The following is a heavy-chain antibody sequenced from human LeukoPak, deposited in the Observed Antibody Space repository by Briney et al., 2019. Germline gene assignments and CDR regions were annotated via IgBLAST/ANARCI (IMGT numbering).Heavy chain of an antibody. CDR1: GFTFSDFW. J-gene: IGHJ4*02. CDR3: TKGRSNHY. Sequence: PGGSLRLSCAASGFTFSDFWMGWVRQAQAKGLEWVANINQDGSENYYVDSVKGRFTISRDNAKNSLYLQMNSLRAEDTAVYYCTKGRSNHYWGQGTLVTVST. D-gene: IGHD3-10*01. V-gene: IGHV3-7*01. CDR2: INQDGSEN.